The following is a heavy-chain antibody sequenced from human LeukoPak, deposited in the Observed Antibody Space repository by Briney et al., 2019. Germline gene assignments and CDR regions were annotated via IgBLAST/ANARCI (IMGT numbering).Heavy chain of an antibody. D-gene: IGHD1-26*01. CDR2: ISYDGSNK. Sequence: PGRSLRLSCAASGFTFSSYGMHWVRQAPGKGLEWVAVISYDGSNKYYADSVKGRFTISRDNFKNTLYLQMNSLRAEDTAVYYCAKEGGATAYYFDYWGQGTLVTVSS. CDR1: GFTFSSYG. V-gene: IGHV3-30*18. J-gene: IGHJ4*02. CDR3: AKEGGATAYYFDY.